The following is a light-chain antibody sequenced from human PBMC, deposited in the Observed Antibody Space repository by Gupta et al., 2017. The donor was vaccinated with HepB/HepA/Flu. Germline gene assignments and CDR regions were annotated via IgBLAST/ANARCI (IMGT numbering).Light chain of an antibody. Sequence: QSVLTQPPSASGTPGQRITISCSGSRSNIETNTVNWFQQLPGTAPKLLIYSHNQRPSGVPDRFSASKSGTSASLAISGLQSEDEAHYYCAVWDDSVNGPVFGKGTKLTVL. CDR3: AVWDDSVNGPV. V-gene: IGLV1-44*01. J-gene: IGLJ3*02. CDR2: SHN. CDR1: RSNIETNT.